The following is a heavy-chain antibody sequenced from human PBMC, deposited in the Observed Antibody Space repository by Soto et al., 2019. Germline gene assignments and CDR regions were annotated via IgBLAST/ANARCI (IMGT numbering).Heavy chain of an antibody. V-gene: IGHV1-69*06. CDR1: GGTFSSYA. J-gene: IGHJ6*02. CDR3: ARGGEVPAGHADYGMDV. D-gene: IGHD2-2*01. CDR2: IIPIFGTI. Sequence: QVQLVQSGAEVKKPGSSVKVSCKASGGTFSSYAISWVRQAPGQGPEWMGGIIPIFGTINYAQKFQGRVTITAVKSTSTAYMELSSLRSEDTAVYYRARGGEVPAGHADYGMDVWGQGTTVTVSS.